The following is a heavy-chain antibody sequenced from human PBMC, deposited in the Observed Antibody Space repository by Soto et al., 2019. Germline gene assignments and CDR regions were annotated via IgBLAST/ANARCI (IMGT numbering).Heavy chain of an antibody. D-gene: IGHD3-3*01. CDR3: ARGNSLYDFWSGYALKNYYYYGMDV. J-gene: IGHJ6*02. CDR1: GGTFSSYA. V-gene: IGHV1-69*13. Sequence: ASVKVSCKASGGTFSSYAISWVRQAPGQGLEWMGGIIPIFGTANYAQKFQGRVTITADESTSTAYMELSSLRSEDTAVYYCARGNSLYDFWSGYALKNYYYYGMDVWGQGTTVTVSS. CDR2: IIPIFGTA.